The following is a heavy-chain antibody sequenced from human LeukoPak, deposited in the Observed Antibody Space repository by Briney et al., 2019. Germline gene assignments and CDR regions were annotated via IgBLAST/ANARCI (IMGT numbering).Heavy chain of an antibody. CDR1: GGSISSYY. CDR3: ALEREPQWRSWFDP. D-gene: IGHD6-19*01. Sequence: SETLSLTCTVSGGSISSYYWSWIRQPPGKGLEWIGYIYYSGSTNYNPSLKSRVTVSVDTSKNQFSLKLSSVTAEDTAVYYCALEREPQWRSWFDPWGQGTLVTVSS. CDR2: IYYSGST. V-gene: IGHV4-59*01. J-gene: IGHJ5*02.